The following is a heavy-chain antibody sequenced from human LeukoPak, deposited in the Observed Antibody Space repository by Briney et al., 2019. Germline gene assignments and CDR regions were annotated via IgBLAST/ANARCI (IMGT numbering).Heavy chain of an antibody. V-gene: IGHV4-31*03. CDR2: IYYSGST. D-gene: IGHD2-2*01. CDR1: GGSISSGGYY. Sequence: SQTLSLTCTVSGGSISSGGYYWSWIRQHPGKGLEWIGYIYYSGSTYYNPSLTSRVSISVDTSKNHFSLKLSSVTAADTAVYYCARSIGCSSTSCYFDYWGQGTLVTVSS. J-gene: IGHJ4*02. CDR3: ARSIGCSSTSCYFDY.